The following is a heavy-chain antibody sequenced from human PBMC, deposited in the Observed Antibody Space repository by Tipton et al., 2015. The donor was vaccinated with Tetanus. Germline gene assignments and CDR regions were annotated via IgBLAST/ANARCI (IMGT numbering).Heavy chain of an antibody. J-gene: IGHJ5*02. Sequence: LRLSCTVSGGSISSYYWGWIRQPPGPGLERVGFIYHSGSTNYNPSLKSRTTISVDTSTNQFSLKLSSVTAADTAVSYCAGEEKGGIGTICYAGWFGPWGQGTLVTVSS. CDR3: AGEEKGGIGTICYAGWFGP. CDR1: GGSISSYY. D-gene: IGHD2-2*01. CDR2: IYHSGST. V-gene: IGHV4-59*01.